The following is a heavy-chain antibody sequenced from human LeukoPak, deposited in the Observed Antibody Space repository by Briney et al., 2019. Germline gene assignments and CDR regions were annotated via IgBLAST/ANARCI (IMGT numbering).Heavy chain of an antibody. CDR2: IIPILSIA. J-gene: IGHJ4*02. CDR1: GGTFSSYA. CDR3: ARDVPAMVRGVIIDDY. D-gene: IGHD3-10*01. Sequence: SVKVSCKASGGTFSSYAISWVRQAPGQGLEWMGRIIPILSIANYAQKFQGRVTITADKSTSTAYMELSSLRSEDTAVYYCARDVPAMVRGVIIDDYWGQGTLVTVSS. V-gene: IGHV1-69*04.